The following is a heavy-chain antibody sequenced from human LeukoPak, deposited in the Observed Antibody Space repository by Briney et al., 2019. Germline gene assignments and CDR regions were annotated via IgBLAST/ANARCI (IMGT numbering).Heavy chain of an antibody. J-gene: IGHJ3*02. CDR2: IDRPGKSYAT. D-gene: IGHD3-10*01. Sequence: GGSLRLSCAASGFTLSDSAIHWVRQASGKGLEWVGLIDRPGKSYATAYGASVGGRFTISRDDSKNTAYLQMNSLKTEDTAVYYCATEGGSGSYYGDDAFDMWGQGTMVTVSS. CDR3: ATEGGSGSYYGDDAFDM. CDR1: GFTLSDSA. V-gene: IGHV3-73*01.